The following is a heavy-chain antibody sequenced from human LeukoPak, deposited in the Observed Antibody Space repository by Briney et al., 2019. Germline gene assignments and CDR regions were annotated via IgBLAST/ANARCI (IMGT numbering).Heavy chain of an antibody. CDR2: FKRRTDGGTA. V-gene: IGHV3-15*01. Sequence: SGGSLRLSCAASGFTFSSYNMNWVRQAPVKGLAGVGRFKRRTDGGTADYAAPVKGRFTISRDDSKKTMYLQMNSLRTEDTAVYYCATDHGSTSCYCGASDLWGQGTMVIVSS. CDR1: GFTFSSYN. CDR3: ATDHGSTSCYCGASDL. D-gene: IGHD2-2*01. J-gene: IGHJ3*01.